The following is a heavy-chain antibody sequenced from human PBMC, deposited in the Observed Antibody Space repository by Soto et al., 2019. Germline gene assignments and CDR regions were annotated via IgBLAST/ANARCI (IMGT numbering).Heavy chain of an antibody. CDR1: GGSIDGYY. V-gene: IGHV4-4*07. J-gene: IGHJ5*02. D-gene: IGHD1-26*01. CDR2: MFISRSH. Sequence: QVQLQESGPGLVKTSETLSLTCTVSGGSIDGYYWTWIRQTAGKGLEWIGRMFISRSHKYNPSRQSRVTMSVDSSKNQVSLTLTAGTAADTAVYYWGRESPGLVPPNWCDPWGQGTRVTVSS. CDR3: GRESPGLVPPNWCDP.